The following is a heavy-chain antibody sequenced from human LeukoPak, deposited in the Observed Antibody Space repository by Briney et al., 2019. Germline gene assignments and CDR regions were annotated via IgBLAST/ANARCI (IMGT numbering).Heavy chain of an antibody. J-gene: IGHJ2*01. CDR3: AKDASNYFWYFDL. CDR2: IYSGGRT. CDR1: GFTVSSND. Sequence: GGSLRLSCAASGFTVSSNDMSWVRQAPGKGLEWVSVIYSGGRTFYADSVKGRFTISRDNSKNTLYLQMSSLRAEDTAVYYCAKDASNYFWYFDLWGRGTLVTVSS. D-gene: IGHD1-1*01. V-gene: IGHV3-53*01.